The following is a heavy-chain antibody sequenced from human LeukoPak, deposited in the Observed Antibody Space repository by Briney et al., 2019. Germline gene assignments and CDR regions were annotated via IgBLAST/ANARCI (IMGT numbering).Heavy chain of an antibody. Sequence: PGGSLRLSCAASGFTFSSYGMSWVRQAPGKGLEWVSAVSGSGGSTYYADSVKGRFTISRDNSKNTLYLQMNSLRAEDTAVYYCARGDTQSKYRQFDSWGQGSLVIVSS. CDR1: GFTFSSYG. J-gene: IGHJ4*02. D-gene: IGHD1-26*01. CDR2: VSGSGGST. V-gene: IGHV3-23*01. CDR3: ARGDTQSKYRQFDS.